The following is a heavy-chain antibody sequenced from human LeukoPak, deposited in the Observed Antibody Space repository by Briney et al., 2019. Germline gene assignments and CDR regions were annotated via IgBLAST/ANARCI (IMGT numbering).Heavy chain of an antibody. CDR1: GFTFSSYA. Sequence: PGGSLRLSCAASGFTFSSYAMHWVRQAPGKGLEWVAVISYDGSNKYYADSVKGRFTISRDNSKNTLYLQMNSLRAEDTAVYYCARDGARVAAAGILGGWFDPWGQGTLVTVSS. V-gene: IGHV3-30-3*01. CDR2: ISYDGSNK. CDR3: ARDGARVAAAGILGGWFDP. D-gene: IGHD6-13*01. J-gene: IGHJ5*02.